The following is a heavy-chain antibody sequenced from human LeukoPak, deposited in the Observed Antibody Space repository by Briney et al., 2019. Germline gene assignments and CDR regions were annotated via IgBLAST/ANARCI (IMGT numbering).Heavy chain of an antibody. V-gene: IGHV3-21*04. D-gene: IGHD6-19*01. J-gene: IGHJ3*02. CDR3: ANVWVKQWLVGEAAFDI. Sequence: GSLRLSCAASGFTFSNYDMNWVRQAPGKGLEWVSCISSSSSYIYYADSVKGRFTISRDNSKNTLYLQMNSLRAEDTAVYYCANVWVKQWLVGEAAFDIWGQGTMVTVSS. CDR2: ISSSSSYI. CDR1: GFTFSNYD.